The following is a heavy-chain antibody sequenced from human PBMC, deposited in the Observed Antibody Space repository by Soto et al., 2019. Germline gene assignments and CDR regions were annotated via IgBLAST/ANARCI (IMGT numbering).Heavy chain of an antibody. D-gene: IGHD5-12*01. V-gene: IGHV4-59*01. Sequence: SETLSLRCTVSGGSISSYYGSWIRQPPGKGLEWIGYIYYSGSTNYNPSLKSRVTISVDTSKNQFSLKLSSVPAADTAVYYCGRVVVATMPPPEADLYYYYYYMAVWGNGTTVTVSS. CDR3: GRVVVATMPPPEADLYYYYYYMAV. CDR2: IYYSGST. CDR1: GGSISSYY. J-gene: IGHJ6*03.